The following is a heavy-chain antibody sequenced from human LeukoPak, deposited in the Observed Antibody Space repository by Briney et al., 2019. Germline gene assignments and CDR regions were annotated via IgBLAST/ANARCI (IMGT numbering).Heavy chain of an antibody. CDR3: VRWGRTVRGGFDP. J-gene: IGHJ5*02. Sequence: SETLSLTCAVYGGSFSGYYWSWIRQPPGKGLEWIGEINHSGSTNYNPSLKSRVTISVDTPKNQFSLKLSSVTAADTAVYYCVRWGRTVRGGFDPWGQGTLVTVSS. D-gene: IGHD4-11*01. CDR2: INHSGST. V-gene: IGHV4-34*01. CDR1: GGSFSGYY.